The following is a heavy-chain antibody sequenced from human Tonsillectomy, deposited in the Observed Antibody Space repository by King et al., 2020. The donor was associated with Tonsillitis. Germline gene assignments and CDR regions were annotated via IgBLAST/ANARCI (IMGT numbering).Heavy chain of an antibody. CDR2: ISGSGGST. CDR1: GFTFSSYA. J-gene: IGHJ6*02. CDR3: AKRDGDYGYYYYGMDD. V-gene: IGHV3-23*04. D-gene: IGHD4-17*01. Sequence: VQLVESGGGLVQPGGSLRLSCAASGFTFSSYAMSWVRQAPGKGLEWVSGISGSGGSTYYADSVKGRLTISRDNSKNTLYLQMNSLRAEDTAVYYCAKRDGDYGYYYYGMDDWGQGTPVTVSS.